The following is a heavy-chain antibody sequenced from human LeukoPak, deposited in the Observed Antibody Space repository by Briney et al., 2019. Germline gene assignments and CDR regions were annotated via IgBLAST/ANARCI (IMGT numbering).Heavy chain of an antibody. Sequence: GASVNVSCKASVYTFTGYYMHWVRQAPGQGLEWMGWINPNSGGTNYAQKFQGRVTMTRDTSISTAYMELSRLRSDDTAVYYCAGSNHYYDSSGYPYAFDIWGQGTMVTVSS. D-gene: IGHD3-22*01. CDR2: INPNSGGT. V-gene: IGHV1-2*02. CDR3: AGSNHYYDSSGYPYAFDI. CDR1: VYTFTGYY. J-gene: IGHJ3*02.